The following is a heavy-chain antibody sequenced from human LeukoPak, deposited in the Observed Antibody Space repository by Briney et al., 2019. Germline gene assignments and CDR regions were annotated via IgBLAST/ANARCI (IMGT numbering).Heavy chain of an antibody. V-gene: IGHV3-30*04. CDR3: ARGPKRWLQPYYFDY. Sequence: GRSLGLSCAASGFTFSSYAMHWVRQALGKGLGWVAVISYDGSNKYYADSVKGRFTISRDNSKNTLYLQMNSLRAEDTAVYYCARGPKRWLQPYYFDYWGQGTLVTVSS. J-gene: IGHJ4*02. D-gene: IGHD5-24*01. CDR2: ISYDGSNK. CDR1: GFTFSSYA.